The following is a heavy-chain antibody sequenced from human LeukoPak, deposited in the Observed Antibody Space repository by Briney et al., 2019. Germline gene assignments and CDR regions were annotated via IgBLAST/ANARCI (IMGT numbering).Heavy chain of an antibody. CDR2: IYHSGST. V-gene: IGHV4-4*02. CDR1: GFTFSSYSM. D-gene: IGHD6-19*01. Sequence: GSLRLSCAASGFTFSSYSMNWVRQAPGKGLEWIGEIYHSGSTNYNPSLKSRVTISGDNSKNHFSLQLSSVTAADTAVYYCARPIAGSSVWRSFDYWGQGTMVTVSS. CDR3: ARPIAGSSVWRSFDY. J-gene: IGHJ4*02.